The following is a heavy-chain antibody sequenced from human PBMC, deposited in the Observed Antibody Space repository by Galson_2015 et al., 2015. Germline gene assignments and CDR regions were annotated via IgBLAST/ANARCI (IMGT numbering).Heavy chain of an antibody. CDR3: AREIEWTANYGTYIRFDP. V-gene: IGHV3-48*03. CDR1: GFTFSSYA. D-gene: IGHD3/OR15-3a*01. Sequence: SLRLSCAASGFTFSSYAINWVRQAPGKGLEWLSYISSGGSTIYYADSVKGRFTISRGNAKNSLYLQLNSLRAEDTAVYYCAREIEWTANYGTYIRFDPWGQGTLVTVSS. J-gene: IGHJ5*02. CDR2: ISSGGSTI.